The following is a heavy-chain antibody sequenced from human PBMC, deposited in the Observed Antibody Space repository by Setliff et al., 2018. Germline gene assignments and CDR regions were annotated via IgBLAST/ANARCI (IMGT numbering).Heavy chain of an antibody. Sequence: SVKVSCKASGGTFRSSGISWVRQAPGQGLEWMGGTIPSFGSTNYAQKFQDRVTIITDESTSTAYMELSSLRTEETAVYYCAKEGVDTRSSTDYRYYMDVWGKGTTVTVSS. D-gene: IGHD5-18*01. J-gene: IGHJ6*03. CDR3: AKEGVDTRSSTDYRYYMDV. CDR1: GGTFRSSG. CDR2: TIPSFGST. V-gene: IGHV1-69*05.